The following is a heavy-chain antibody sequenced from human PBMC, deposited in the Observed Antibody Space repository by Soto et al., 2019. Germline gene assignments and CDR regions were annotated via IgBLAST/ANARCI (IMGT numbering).Heavy chain of an antibody. CDR3: ASTRKNYYDSSGYMVDY. J-gene: IGHJ4*02. CDR1: GFSISSSNYY. CDR2: IYYSGST. D-gene: IGHD3-22*01. Sequence: PSETLSLTCTFSGFSISSSNYYLGWIRQPPGKGLEWIGSIYYSGSTDYNPSLKSRVTISVDTSKNQFSLKLSSVTAADTAVYYCASTRKNYYDSSGYMVDYWGQGTLVTVSS. V-gene: IGHV4-39*01.